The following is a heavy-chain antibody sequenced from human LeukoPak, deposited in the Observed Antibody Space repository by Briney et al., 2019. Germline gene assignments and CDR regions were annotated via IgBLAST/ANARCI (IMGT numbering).Heavy chain of an antibody. V-gene: IGHV3-23*01. CDR2: IDYSGGTT. CDR3: AKSLRP. CDR1: GFTFSSHA. J-gene: IGHJ5*02. Sequence: GGSLGLSCEASGFTFSSHAMTWVRRPPGKGLEWVSTIDYSGGTTFYADSVEGRFTISRDNSQSTVYLQMNSLRAEDTAVYHCAKSLRPWGQGTLVTVSS.